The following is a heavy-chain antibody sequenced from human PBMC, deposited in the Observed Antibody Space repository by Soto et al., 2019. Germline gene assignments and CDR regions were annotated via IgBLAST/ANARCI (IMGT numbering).Heavy chain of an antibody. Sequence: EVQLVQSGGGLAQPGKSLRLSCAASGFTFRKFWMHWVRQVPGKGPVWVSYISSDGTTTDYADSVKGRFTISRDNAKETLYLQMDSLRAEDTAVYYCAIQDCTNDVCREAAVTVGGALESWGQGTLVTVSS. V-gene: IGHV3-74*01. J-gene: IGHJ1*01. CDR1: GFTFRKFW. CDR2: ISSDGTTT. D-gene: IGHD2-8*01. CDR3: AIQDCTNDVCREAAVTVGGALES.